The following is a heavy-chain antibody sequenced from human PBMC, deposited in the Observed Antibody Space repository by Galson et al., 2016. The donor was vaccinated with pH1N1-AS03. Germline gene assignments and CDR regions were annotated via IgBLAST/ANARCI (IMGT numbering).Heavy chain of an antibody. CDR3: TTMSQAAAPN. CDR2: IKSKRDGGAT. J-gene: IGHJ4*02. CDR1: GFTFTNAW. D-gene: IGHD6-13*01. V-gene: IGHV3-15*01. Sequence: GSLRLSCAASGFTFTNAWMSWVRQAPGKGLEWVGRIKSKRDGGATEYAGPVKGRFTISRDDSQNTLYLQMSSLKIEDTAMYYCTTMSQAAAPNWGQGTLVTVSS.